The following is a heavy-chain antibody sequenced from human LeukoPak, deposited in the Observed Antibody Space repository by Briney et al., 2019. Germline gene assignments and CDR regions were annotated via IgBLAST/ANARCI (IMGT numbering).Heavy chain of an antibody. Sequence: GGSLRLSCSASGFTFSTYSMNWVRQAPGKGLEWVAVISYDGSNKYYADSVKGRFTISRDNSKNTLYLQMNSLRAEDTAAYYCAKDSGELLTFDYWGQGTLVTVSS. J-gene: IGHJ4*02. CDR3: AKDSGELLTFDY. CDR1: GFTFSTYS. CDR2: ISYDGSNK. V-gene: IGHV3-30*18. D-gene: IGHD1-26*01.